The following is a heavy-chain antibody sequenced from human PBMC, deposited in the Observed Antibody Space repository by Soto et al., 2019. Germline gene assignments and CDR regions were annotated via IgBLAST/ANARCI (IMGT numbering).Heavy chain of an antibody. CDR3: ARDRTYCSSTSCPSDY. D-gene: IGHD2-2*01. CDR1: GYSYTSNG. V-gene: IGHV1-18*01. CDR2: ISAYNGNT. Sequence: AAAVKASCEASGYSYTSNGISWVRQAPGQGLEWMGWISAYNGNTNYAQKLQGRVTMTTDTSTSTAYMELRSLRSDDTAVYYCARDRTYCSSTSCPSDYWG. J-gene: IGHJ4*01.